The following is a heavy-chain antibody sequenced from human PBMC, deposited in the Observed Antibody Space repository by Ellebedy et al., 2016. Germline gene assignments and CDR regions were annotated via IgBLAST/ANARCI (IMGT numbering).Heavy chain of an antibody. D-gene: IGHD2-15*01. Sequence: GESLKISCKGSAYSFTSYWINWVRQMPGKGLEWMGIIYPGDSDTRYSPSFQGQVTISADKSISTAYLQWSSLKASDTAMYYCARLGRICSGGYCYPEYWGQGTLVTVSS. V-gene: IGHV5-51*01. CDR2: IYPGDSDT. CDR1: AYSFTSYW. J-gene: IGHJ4*02. CDR3: ARLGRICSGGYCYPEY.